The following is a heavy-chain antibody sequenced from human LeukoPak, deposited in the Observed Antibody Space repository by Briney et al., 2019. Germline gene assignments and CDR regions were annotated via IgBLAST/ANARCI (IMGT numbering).Heavy chain of an antibody. CDR1: GFTFSSYG. CDR2: IRYDGSNK. J-gene: IGHJ4*02. V-gene: IGHV3-30*02. CDR3: ARDKYYDYVWGSYRGC. D-gene: IGHD3-16*02. Sequence: PGGSLRLSCAASGFTFSSYGMHWVRQAPGKGLEWVALIRYDGSNKYYADSVKGRFTISRDNSKNTLYLQMNSLRAEDTAVYYCARDKYYDYVWGSYRGCWGQGTLVTVCS.